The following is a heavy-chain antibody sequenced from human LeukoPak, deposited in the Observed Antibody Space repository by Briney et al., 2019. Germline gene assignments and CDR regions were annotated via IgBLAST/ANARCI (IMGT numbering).Heavy chain of an antibody. D-gene: IGHD4-23*01. J-gene: IGHJ4*02. Sequence: ASVKVSCKASGYAFTNYDINWVRQATGQGLEWMGYMKPNSGNTGYAQKFQGRVTMTRDTSISTAYMELSSLTSEDTAVYYCATELRWKDHWGQGTLVTVSS. CDR2: MKPNSGNT. V-gene: IGHV1-8*01. CDR3: ATELRWKDH. CDR1: GYAFTNYD.